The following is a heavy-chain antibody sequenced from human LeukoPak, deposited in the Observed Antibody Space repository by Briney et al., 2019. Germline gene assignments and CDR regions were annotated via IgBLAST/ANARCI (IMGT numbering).Heavy chain of an antibody. CDR1: GYSFTDYH. CDR2: INPNSGGT. Sequence: GASVKVSCKASGYSFTDYHMHWVRQAPGQGLEWMGWINPNSGGTDYAQKFQGRVTLTRDTSITTTYMELSRLRSDDTAVYYCARGCSGGNHDSWNWFDPWGQGTLVTVSS. J-gene: IGHJ5*02. V-gene: IGHV1-2*02. CDR3: ARGCSGGNHDSWNWFDP. D-gene: IGHD2-15*01.